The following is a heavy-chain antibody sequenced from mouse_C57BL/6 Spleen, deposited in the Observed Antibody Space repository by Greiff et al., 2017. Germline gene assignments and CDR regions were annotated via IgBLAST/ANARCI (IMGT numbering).Heavy chain of an antibody. CDR3: TPYYSNYYWYFDV. CDR1: GFNIKDDY. Sequence: VQLQQSGAELVRPGASVKLSCTASGFNIKDDYMHWVKQRPEQGLEWIGWIEPENGDTEYASKFQGQATITADTSSNTAYLHLSSLTSEDTAVYDCTPYYSNYYWYFDVWGTGTTVTVSS. J-gene: IGHJ1*03. D-gene: IGHD2-5*01. CDR2: IEPENGDT. V-gene: IGHV14-4*01.